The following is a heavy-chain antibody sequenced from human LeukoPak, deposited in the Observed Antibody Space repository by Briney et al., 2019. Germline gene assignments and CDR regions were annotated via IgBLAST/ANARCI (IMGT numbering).Heavy chain of an antibody. J-gene: IGHJ4*02. D-gene: IGHD5-18*01. Sequence: GSLRLSCAASGFPFSSYSVNWVRQAPGKGLEWVSSISSSSSYIYYADSVEGRFTISRDNAKDSLYLQMSSLRDEDTAVYYCARDSGYSYADDYWGQGTLVTVSS. CDR1: GFPFSSYS. CDR3: ARDSGYSYADDY. V-gene: IGHV3-21*01. CDR2: ISSSSSYI.